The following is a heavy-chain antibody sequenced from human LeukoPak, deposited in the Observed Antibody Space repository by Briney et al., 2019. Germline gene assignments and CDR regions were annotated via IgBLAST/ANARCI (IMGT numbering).Heavy chain of an antibody. J-gene: IGHJ4*02. CDR3: VRDVDRAGAGFNY. D-gene: IGHD1-26*01. CDR1: GFIFSNDW. V-gene: IGHV3-7*01. Sequence: GGSLRLSCAASGFIFSNDWMSWVCQAPGKGLEWVANIKPDGSEDYYMDSMKGRFTIARDNAKNSMYLQINSLRDEDTAVYYCVRDVDRAGAGFNYWGQGILVTVSS. CDR2: IKPDGSED.